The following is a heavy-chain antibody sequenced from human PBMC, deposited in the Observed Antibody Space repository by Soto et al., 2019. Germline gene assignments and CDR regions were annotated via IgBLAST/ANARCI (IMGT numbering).Heavy chain of an antibody. CDR3: AAGVTTFDY. D-gene: IGHD4-17*01. Sequence: GASVKVSCKVSGTSLSGLPMHCVRQAPGKGLEWMGSLDYEEGERSFAHRFQGRLTVTEGTSTDTAYMELSSLMSEDTAVYYCAAGVTTFDYWGQGTLVTVSS. CDR1: GTSLSGLP. J-gene: IGHJ4*02. V-gene: IGHV1-24*01. CDR2: LDYEEGER.